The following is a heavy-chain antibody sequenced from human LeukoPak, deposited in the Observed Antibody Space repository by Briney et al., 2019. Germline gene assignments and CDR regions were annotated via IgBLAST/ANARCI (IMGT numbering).Heavy chain of an antibody. CDR1: GFTFSSYG. V-gene: IGHV3-30*02. J-gene: IGHJ4*02. CDR2: IRYDGSNK. D-gene: IGHD3-10*01. Sequence: LSGGSLRLSCAASGFTFSSYGMHWVRQAPGKGLEWVAFIRYDGSNKYYADSVKGRFTISRDNSKNTLFLQMNSLRAEDTSFYYCARVITSTWLIHYWGQGTLVTVSS. CDR3: ARVITSTWLIHY.